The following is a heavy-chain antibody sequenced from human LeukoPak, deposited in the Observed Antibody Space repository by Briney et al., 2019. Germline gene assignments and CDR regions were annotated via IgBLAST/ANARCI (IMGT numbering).Heavy chain of an antibody. D-gene: IGHD3-22*01. Sequence: ASVKVSCKASGYTFTSYYMHWVRQAPGQGLEWMGIINPSGGSTSYAQKFQGRVTMTRDTSTSTVYMELSSLRSEDTAVHYCARLWAYYYDSSGTGYSDYWGQGTLVTVSS. CDR1: GYTFTSYY. V-gene: IGHV1-46*01. CDR2: INPSGGST. J-gene: IGHJ4*02. CDR3: ARLWAYYYDSSGTGYSDY.